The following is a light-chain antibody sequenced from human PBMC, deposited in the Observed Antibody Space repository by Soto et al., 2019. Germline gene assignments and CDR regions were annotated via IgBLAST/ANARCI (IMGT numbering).Light chain of an antibody. CDR1: NSDGGDYNY. J-gene: IGLJ1*01. V-gene: IGLV2-14*01. Sequence: QSVLTQPASVSGSPGQSITISCTGTNSDGGDYNYVSWYQQHPGKAPKLIIYEVSNRPSGISDRFSASKSGNTASLTISGLQAEDEADYYCSSYTNSNTRVFGTGTKVTVL. CDR2: EVS. CDR3: SSYTNSNTRV.